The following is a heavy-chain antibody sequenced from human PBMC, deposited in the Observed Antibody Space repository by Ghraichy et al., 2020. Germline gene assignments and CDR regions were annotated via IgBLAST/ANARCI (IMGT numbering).Heavy chain of an antibody. CDR3: ARFGAARPVSWFDP. D-gene: IGHD6-6*01. CDR1: GGSISSYY. J-gene: IGHJ5*02. Sequence: SETLSLTCTVSGGSISSYYWSWIRQPPGKGLEWIGYIYTSGSTNYNPSLKSRVTISVDTSKNQFSLKLSSVTAADTAVYYCARFGAARPVSWFDPWGQGTLVTVSS. V-gene: IGHV4-4*09. CDR2: IYTSGST.